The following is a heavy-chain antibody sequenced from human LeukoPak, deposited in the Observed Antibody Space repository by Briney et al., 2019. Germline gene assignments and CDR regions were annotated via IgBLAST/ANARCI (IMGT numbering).Heavy chain of an antibody. CDR3: ARDPSNTSGHNAWFDY. D-gene: IGHD2-15*01. V-gene: IGHV1-18*01. J-gene: IGHJ4*02. CDR2: ISCYNGDT. Sequence: EASVKVSCKASGYTFTRHGISWVRQAPGQGLEWMGWISCYNGDTHYAQNYQGRLTMTTDTSTSTAYMELRSLRSDDPAVYYCARDPSNTSGHNAWFDYWGQGTLLTVSS. CDR1: GYTFTRHG.